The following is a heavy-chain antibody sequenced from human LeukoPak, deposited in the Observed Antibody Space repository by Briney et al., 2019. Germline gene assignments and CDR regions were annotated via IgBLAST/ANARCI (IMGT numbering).Heavy chain of an antibody. CDR3: ARDQYYYDSSGYYRFDY. Sequence: SETLSLTCAVYGGSFSGYYWSWIRQPPGKGLEWIGEINHSGSTNYNPSLKSRVTMSADTSKNQLSLKLSSVTAADTAVYYCARDQYYYDSSGYYRFDYWGQGTLVTVSS. D-gene: IGHD3-22*01. CDR2: INHSGST. V-gene: IGHV4-34*01. CDR1: GGSFSGYY. J-gene: IGHJ4*02.